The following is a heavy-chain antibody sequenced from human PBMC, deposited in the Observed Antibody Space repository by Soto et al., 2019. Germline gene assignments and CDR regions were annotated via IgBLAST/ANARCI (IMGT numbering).Heavy chain of an antibody. V-gene: IGHV4-38-2*01. Sequence: PSETLSHTCAVAGHSIDRGFSYWLWICQPPGKVLEWLGSVSHSGSTYYNPSLTSRVTMXXXXSXNXLXLXXXSVTXADTAVYYCARYGYSYSARFFDYWGQGTRVT. CDR1: GHSIDRGFSY. CDR3: ARYGYSYSARFFDY. D-gene: IGHD5-18*01. J-gene: IGHJ4*02. CDR2: VSHSGST.